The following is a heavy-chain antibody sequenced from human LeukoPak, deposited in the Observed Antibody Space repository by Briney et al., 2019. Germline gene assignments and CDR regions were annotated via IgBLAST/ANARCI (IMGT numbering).Heavy chain of an antibody. V-gene: IGHV4-4*02. D-gene: IGHD3-16*01. J-gene: IGHJ6*02. CDR2: IYHSGST. CDR3: ARSDHGVYYYYGMDV. CDR1: GGSISSSNW. Sequence: SETLSLTCAVSGGSISSSNWWSWVRQPPGKGLEWIGEIYHSGSTNYNPSLKSRVTISVDKSKNQFSLKLSSVTAADTAVYYCARSDHGVYYYYGMDVWGQGTTVTVSS.